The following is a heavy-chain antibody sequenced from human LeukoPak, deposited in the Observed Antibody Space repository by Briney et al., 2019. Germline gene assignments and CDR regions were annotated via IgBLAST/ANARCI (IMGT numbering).Heavy chain of an antibody. Sequence: PSETLFLTCSISGDSVSSGIYYWSWIRQPPGKGLEWIGYISNTGSTNYNPSLKSRVTISVDTSKKQFSPKPSSVTAADTAVYYCARNSNWGQGTLVTVSS. V-gene: IGHV4-61*01. D-gene: IGHD2/OR15-2a*01. J-gene: IGHJ4*02. CDR3: ARNSN. CDR1: GDSVSSGIYY. CDR2: ISNTGST.